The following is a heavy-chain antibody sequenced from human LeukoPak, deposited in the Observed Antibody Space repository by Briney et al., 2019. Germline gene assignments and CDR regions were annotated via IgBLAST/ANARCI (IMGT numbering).Heavy chain of an antibody. V-gene: IGHV1-46*01. D-gene: IGHD2-15*01. CDR3: ARVYCSGGSCYSNAFDI. J-gene: IGHJ3*02. Sequence: ASVKVSCKASGYTFTGYYMHWVRQAPGQGLEWMGIINPSGGSTSYAQKFQGRVTMTRDTSTSTVYMELSSLGSEDTAVYYCARVYCSGGSCYSNAFDIWGQGTMVTVSS. CDR1: GYTFTGYY. CDR2: INPSGGST.